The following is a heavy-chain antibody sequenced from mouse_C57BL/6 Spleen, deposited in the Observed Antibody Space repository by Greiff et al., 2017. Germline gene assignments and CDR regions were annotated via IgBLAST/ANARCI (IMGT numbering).Heavy chain of an antibody. Sequence: VQLQQPGAELVKPGASVKLSCKASGYTFTSYWMHWVKQRPGQGLEWIGMIHPNSGSTNYNEKFKSKATLTVDKSSSTAYMQLSSLTSEDSAVYYCAREGYYGSSDYWGKGTTLTVSS. D-gene: IGHD1-1*01. V-gene: IGHV1-64*01. J-gene: IGHJ2*01. CDR2: IHPNSGST. CDR1: GYTFTSYW. CDR3: AREGYYGSSDY.